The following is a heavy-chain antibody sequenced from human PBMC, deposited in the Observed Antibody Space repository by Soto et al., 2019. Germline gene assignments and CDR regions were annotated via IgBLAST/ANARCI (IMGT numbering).Heavy chain of an antibody. V-gene: IGHV5-10-1*01. Sequence: PGESLKISCKGSGYSFTSYWISWVREMPGKGREWMGRIDPSASYTNYSPSFQGHVTISADNSISTAYLQWSSLKASDTGMYYGASRERSVIWFDPWGQGTLVTVSS. CDR2: IDPSASYT. CDR3: ASRERSVIWFDP. J-gene: IGHJ5*02. CDR1: GYSFTSYW.